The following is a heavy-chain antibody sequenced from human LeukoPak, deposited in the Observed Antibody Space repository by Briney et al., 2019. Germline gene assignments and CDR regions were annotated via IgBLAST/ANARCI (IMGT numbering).Heavy chain of an antibody. CDR1: GGSFSGYY. Sequence: SETLSLTCAVYGGSFSGYYWSWIRQPPGKGLEWIGEINHSGSTNYNPSLKSRVTISVDTSKNQFSLKLSSVTAADTAVYYCARDAMITFGGASEWGQGTLVTVSS. D-gene: IGHD3-16*01. J-gene: IGHJ4*02. V-gene: IGHV4-34*01. CDR2: INHSGST. CDR3: ARDAMITFGGASE.